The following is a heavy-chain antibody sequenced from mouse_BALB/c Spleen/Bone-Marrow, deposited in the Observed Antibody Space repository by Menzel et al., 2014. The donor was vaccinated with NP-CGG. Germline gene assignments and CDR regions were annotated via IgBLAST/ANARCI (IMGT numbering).Heavy chain of an antibody. V-gene: IGHV1-54*01. CDR2: INPGIGDI. J-gene: IGHJ2*01. CDR1: GYAFTNYL. CDR3: ARFTRDY. Sequence: VQLVESGDELVRPGTSVKVSCKASGYAFTNYLIEWFKQRPGQGLEWIGRINPGIGDIIYNAKFEGKATLTADKSSTTAYMQLSSLTSDDSAVYFCARFTRDYWGQGITLTVSS.